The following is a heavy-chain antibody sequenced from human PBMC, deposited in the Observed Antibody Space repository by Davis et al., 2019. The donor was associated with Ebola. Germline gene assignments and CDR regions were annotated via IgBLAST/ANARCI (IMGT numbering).Heavy chain of an antibody. CDR1: GYTFIDYH. D-gene: IGHD1-26*01. CDR3: AREIHTTSQYYLDN. J-gene: IGHJ4*02. V-gene: IGHV1-2*06. Sequence: AASVKVSCKASGYTFIDYHIHWVRQAPGQGLEWMGRINPNSGGTNYAQKFQGRVTMTRDTSITTAYMELSGLTSDDTAVYYCAREIHTTSQYYLDNWGQGTLVTVSS. CDR2: INPNSGGT.